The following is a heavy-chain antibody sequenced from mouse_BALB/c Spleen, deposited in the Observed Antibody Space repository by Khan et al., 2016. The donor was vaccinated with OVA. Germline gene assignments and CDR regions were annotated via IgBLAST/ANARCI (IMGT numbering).Heavy chain of an antibody. Sequence: EVQLQESGPGLVKPSQSLSLTCTVTGYSITSDYAWYWLRQFPGNKLEWTAYSSYNGYTKYNPILKSRISITRDTAKNKFFLQLNSVAPEDTATYYCARNYGGAFDYWGQGTTLAVSS. CDR3: ARNYGGAFDY. CDR2: SSYNGYT. J-gene: IGHJ2*01. CDR1: GYSITSDYA. D-gene: IGHD1-1*02. V-gene: IGHV3-2*02.